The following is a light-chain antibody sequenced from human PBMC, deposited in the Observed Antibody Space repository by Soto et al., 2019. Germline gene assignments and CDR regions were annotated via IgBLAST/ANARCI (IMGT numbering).Light chain of an antibody. Sequence: DIQMTQSPSTLSASVGDRVTITCRASQSISSWLAWYQQKPGKAPKLLIYKASSLESGDPSRFSGSGSGTEFTLTISSLQPDDFATYYCQQYNSYRYTFGQGTKLEIK. CDR2: KAS. CDR3: QQYNSYRYT. V-gene: IGKV1-5*03. CDR1: QSISSW. J-gene: IGKJ2*01.